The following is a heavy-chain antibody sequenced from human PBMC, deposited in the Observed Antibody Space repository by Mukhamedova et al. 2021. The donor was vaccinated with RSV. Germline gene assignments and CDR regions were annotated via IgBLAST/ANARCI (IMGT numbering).Heavy chain of an antibody. CDR1: Y. CDR3: GLGSYMSGFDY. J-gene: IGHJ4*02. CDR2: INPSGGSR. D-gene: IGHD3-10*01. Sequence: YMHWVRQAPGQGLEWMGVINPSGGSRSSAQQFQGRLTLTRDTSTNTVYMELSSLRSEDPAVYYCGLGSYMSGFDYWGPGTLATVS. V-gene: IGHV1-46*01.